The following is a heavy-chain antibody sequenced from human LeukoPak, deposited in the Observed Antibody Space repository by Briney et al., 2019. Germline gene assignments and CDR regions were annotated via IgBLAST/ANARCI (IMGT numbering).Heavy chain of an antibody. CDR2: ISAYNGNT. CDR1: GYTFTSYG. J-gene: IGHJ5*02. D-gene: IGHD7-27*01. V-gene: IGHV1-18*01. Sequence: ASVKVSCKASGYTFTSYGISWVRQAPGQGLEWMGWISAYNGNTNYAQKLQGRVTMTTDTSTSTAYMELRSLRSDDTAVYYCARTFLLELGMELNFDPWGQGTLVTVSS. CDR3: ARTFLLELGMELNFDP.